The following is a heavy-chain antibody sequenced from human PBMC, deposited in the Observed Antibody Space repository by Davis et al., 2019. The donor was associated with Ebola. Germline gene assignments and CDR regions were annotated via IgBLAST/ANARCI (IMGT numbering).Heavy chain of an antibody. CDR1: GFTFNSYW. CDR2: INGEGTSR. Sequence: PGGSLRLSCETSGFTFNSYWMHWVRQAPGKGLVWVARINGEGTSRSYADSVKGRFTISRDNAKNTLYLQMNSLRADDTAMYYCARGGTMTHAFDIWGQGTMVTVSS. V-gene: IGHV3-74*01. D-gene: IGHD3-3*01. J-gene: IGHJ3*02. CDR3: ARGGTMTHAFDI.